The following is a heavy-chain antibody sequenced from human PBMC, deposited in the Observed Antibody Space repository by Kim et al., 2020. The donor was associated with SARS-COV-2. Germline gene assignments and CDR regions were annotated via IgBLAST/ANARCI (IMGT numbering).Heavy chain of an antibody. V-gene: IGHV1-3*01. CDR1: GYTFTNYA. CDR3: ARARAYCDSTVCYEGLDY. CDR2: INAGNGNT. J-gene: IGHJ4*02. D-gene: IGHD2-2*01. Sequence: ASVKVSCKASGYTFTNYAMHWVRQAPGQRLEWLGWINAGNGNTGHSRKLQGRVAITRDSSASTAYMEVSSLISEDTAVYYCARARAYCDSTVCYEGLDYWGQGTLVTVSS.